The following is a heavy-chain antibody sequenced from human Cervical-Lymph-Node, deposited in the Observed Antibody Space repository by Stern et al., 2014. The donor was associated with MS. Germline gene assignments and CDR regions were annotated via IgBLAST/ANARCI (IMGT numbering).Heavy chain of an antibody. V-gene: IGHV4-59*02. J-gene: IGHJ4*02. Sequence: QLQLQESGPGLVRPSETLSLTCNVSGGSVSSNYWSWIRQPPGKRLEWIGYISTSGMTTYTPSLKTRVSISVDKSKNQFSLKLNSVTAADTAVYYCARDAYNFVYWGQGILVTVSS. CDR3: ARDAYNFVY. CDR2: ISTSGMT. CDR1: GGSVSSNY. D-gene: IGHD1-14*01.